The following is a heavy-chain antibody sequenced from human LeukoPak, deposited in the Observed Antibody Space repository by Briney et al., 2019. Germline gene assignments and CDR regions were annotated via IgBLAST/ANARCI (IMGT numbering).Heavy chain of an antibody. CDR1: VGSISSYY. CDR3: ARLTCTSTSCTRRGTFDI. V-gene: IGHV4-59*08. J-gene: IGHJ3*02. Sequence: SETQSLTCTVSVGSISSYYWNWTRQPPGKGLEWIGYMYYSGSTNYTNYNSSLKSRVTIAVDTSNSQFSLKLSSVTAADTAVYYCARLTCTSTSCTRRGTFDIWGQGTMVTVSS. D-gene: IGHD2-2*01. CDR2: MYYSGSTNYT.